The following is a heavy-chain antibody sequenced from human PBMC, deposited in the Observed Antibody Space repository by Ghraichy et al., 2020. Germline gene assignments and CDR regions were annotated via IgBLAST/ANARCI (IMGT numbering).Heavy chain of an antibody. CDR1: GFTFSSYA. J-gene: IGHJ4*02. Sequence: GALRLSCAASGFTFSSYAMSWVRQAPGKGLEWVLAISGSGGSTYYADSVKGRFTISRDNSKNTLYLQMNSLRAEDTAVYYCAKACSLLWFGGLGDVDYFDYWGQGTLVTVSS. V-gene: IGHV3-23*01. D-gene: IGHD3-10*01. CDR2: ISGSGGST. CDR3: AKACSLLWFGGLGDVDYFDY.